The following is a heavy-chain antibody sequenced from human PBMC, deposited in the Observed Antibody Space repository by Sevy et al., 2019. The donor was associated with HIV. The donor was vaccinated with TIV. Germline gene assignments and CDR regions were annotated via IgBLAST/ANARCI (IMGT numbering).Heavy chain of an antibody. J-gene: IGHJ3*02. CDR3: ARDGGNSYFDAFDI. Sequence: GGSLRLSCAASGFTFSSYSMNWVRQAPGKGLEWVSYISSSSSTIYYADSVKGRFTISRDNAKNSLYLQMNSPRAEDTAVYYCARDGGNSYFDAFDIWGQGTMVTVSS. CDR2: ISSSSSTI. D-gene: IGHD2-21*02. CDR1: GFTFSSYS. V-gene: IGHV3-48*01.